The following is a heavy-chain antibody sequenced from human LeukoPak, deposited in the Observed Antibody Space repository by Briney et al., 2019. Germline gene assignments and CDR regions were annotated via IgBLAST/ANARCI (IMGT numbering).Heavy chain of an antibody. CDR3: ARDREFFGELLPIYYYYYMDV. V-gene: IGHV1-46*01. CDR2: INPSGGST. J-gene: IGHJ6*03. Sequence: GASVKVSCKASGYTFTGYYMHWVRQAPGQGLEWMGIINPSGGSTSYAQKFQGRVTMTRDTSTSTVYMELSSLRSEDTAVYYCARDREFFGELLPIYYYYYMDVWGKGTTVTVSS. CDR1: GYTFTGYY. D-gene: IGHD3-10*01.